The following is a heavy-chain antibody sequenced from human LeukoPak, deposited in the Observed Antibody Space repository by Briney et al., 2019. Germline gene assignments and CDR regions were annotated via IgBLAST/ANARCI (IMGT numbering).Heavy chain of an antibody. V-gene: IGHV3-23*01. CDR2: ISGRDSST. CDR1: GCTFSRYA. Sequence: GGSLRLSFASSGCTFSRYARSWVRQPPGKGRQWVSTISGRDSSTYYADSVNGRFTISRHNSKHKLYVQMNKLTAEDTDGYLLSSEALGWIGSYWYFDLWGRGALLTASS. CDR3: SSEALGWIGSYWYFDL. D-gene: IGHD2-15*01. J-gene: IGHJ2*01.